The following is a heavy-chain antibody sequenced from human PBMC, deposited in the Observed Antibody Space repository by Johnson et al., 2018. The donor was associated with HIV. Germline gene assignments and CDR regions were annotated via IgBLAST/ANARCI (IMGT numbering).Heavy chain of an antibody. CDR3: AKPPFYAFDI. CDR2: ISGSGGST. Sequence: EVQLVESGGGVVQPGGSLRLSCAASGFTVSSNYMSWVRQAPGKGLEWVSVISGSGGSTYYADSVKGRFTISRDNSKNTLYLQMNSLRAEDTAVYYCAKPPFYAFDIWGQGTMVTVSS. J-gene: IGHJ3*02. V-gene: IGHV3-23*04. CDR1: GFTVSSNY.